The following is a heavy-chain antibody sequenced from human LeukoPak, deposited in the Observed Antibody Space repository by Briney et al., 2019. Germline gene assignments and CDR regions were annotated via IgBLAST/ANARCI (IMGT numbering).Heavy chain of an antibody. J-gene: IGHJ4*02. D-gene: IGHD3-10*01. CDR2: ISYDRSNK. V-gene: IGHV3-30-3*01. CDR1: GFPFSTYT. CDR3: ARGFGSGAGSSD. Sequence: GGSLRLSCAASGFPFSTYTMYWVRQAPGKGLDCVALISYDRSNKYYADSVKGRFTISRDNSKNTLYLQMNSLTTEDTAVYYCARGFGSGAGSSDWGQGTLVTVSS.